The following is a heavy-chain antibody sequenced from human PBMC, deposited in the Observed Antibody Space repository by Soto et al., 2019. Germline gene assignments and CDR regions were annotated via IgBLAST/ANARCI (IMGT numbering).Heavy chain of an antibody. Sequence: PGGSLRLSCAVSGITFRNYAMSWFRQAPGEGLEWVSGINENGGRAFYADSVKGRFTISRDNSQNTLHLQMNSLRAEDTAVYYCVKDYGSGSLTLFDYWGHGALVTVSS. CDR2: INENGGRA. J-gene: IGHJ4*01. V-gene: IGHV3-23*01. D-gene: IGHD3-10*01. CDR1: GITFRNYA. CDR3: VKDYGSGSLTLFDY.